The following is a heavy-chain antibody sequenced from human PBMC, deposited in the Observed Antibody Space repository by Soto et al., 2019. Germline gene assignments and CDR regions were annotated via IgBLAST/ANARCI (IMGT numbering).Heavy chain of an antibody. CDR3: ARDKSPYSSGWHNRHFDY. D-gene: IGHD6-19*01. J-gene: IGHJ4*02. Sequence: QVPLVESGGGVVQPGRSLRLSCAASGFTFSSYAMHWVRQAPGKGLEWVAVISYDGSNKYYADSVKGRFTISRDNSKNTLYRQMNSLRAEDTAVYYCARDKSPYSSGWHNRHFDYWGQGTLVTVSS. V-gene: IGHV3-30-3*01. CDR1: GFTFSSYA. CDR2: ISYDGSNK.